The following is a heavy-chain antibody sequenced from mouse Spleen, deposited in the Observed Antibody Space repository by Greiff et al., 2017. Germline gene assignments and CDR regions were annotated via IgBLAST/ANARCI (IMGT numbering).Heavy chain of an antibody. CDR3: ARRLTGTEDYAMDY. CDR1: GFTFSDYG. CDR2: ISSGSSTI. Sequence: EVKVVESGGGLVKPGGSLKLSCAASGFTFSDYGMHWVRQAPEKGLEWVAYISSGSSTIYYADTVKGRFTISRDNAKNTLFLQMTSLRSEDTAMYYCARRLTGTEDYAMDYWGQGTSVTVSS. J-gene: IGHJ4*01. D-gene: IGHD4-1*01. V-gene: IGHV5-17*01.